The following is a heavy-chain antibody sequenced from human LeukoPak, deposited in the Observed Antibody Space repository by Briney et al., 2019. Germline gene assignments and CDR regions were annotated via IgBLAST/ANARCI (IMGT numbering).Heavy chain of an antibody. CDR1: GGTFSSYA. CDR2: IIPILGIA. V-gene: IGHV1-69*04. Sequence: SVKVSCKASGGTFSSYAISWVRQAPGQGLEWMGRIIPILGIANYAQEFQGRVTITADKSTSTAYMELSSLRSEDTAVYYCARVHDYGDSPFDYWGQGTLVTVSS. J-gene: IGHJ4*02. D-gene: IGHD4-17*01. CDR3: ARVHDYGDSPFDY.